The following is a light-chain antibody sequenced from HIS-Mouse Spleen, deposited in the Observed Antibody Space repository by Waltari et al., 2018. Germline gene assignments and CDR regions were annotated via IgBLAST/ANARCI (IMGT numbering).Light chain of an antibody. CDR3: QQLNSYPPT. Sequence: DIQLTQSPSFLSASVGDRVTITCRASQGLSSYLAWYQQKPGKPPKLLIYAASTLQRGVPSRFSGSGSGTEFTLTISSLQPEDFATYYCQQLNSYPPTFGQGTKVEIK. J-gene: IGKJ1*01. CDR2: AAS. V-gene: IGKV1-9*01. CDR1: QGLSSY.